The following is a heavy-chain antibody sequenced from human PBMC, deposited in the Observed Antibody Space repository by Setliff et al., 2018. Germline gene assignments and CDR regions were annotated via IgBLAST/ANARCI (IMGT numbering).Heavy chain of an antibody. CDR2: INHSGST. V-gene: IGHV4-34*01. J-gene: IGHJ4*02. CDR1: GGSFSTYY. D-gene: IGHD3-10*01. CDR3: ARDLAGSFDY. Sequence: SETLSLTCTVSGGSFSTYYWIWIRQPPGKGLEWIGEINHSGSTYYNPSLKSRVTISVDTSNNQFSLKLSSVTAADTAVYYCARDLAGSFDYWGQGTLVTVSS.